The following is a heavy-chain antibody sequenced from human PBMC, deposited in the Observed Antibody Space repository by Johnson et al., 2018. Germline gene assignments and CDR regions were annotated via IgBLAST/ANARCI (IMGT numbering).Heavy chain of an antibody. J-gene: IGHJ3*02. CDR1: GLTFSIYS. V-gene: IGHV3-21*01. CDR3: ARDRSSSSWFPDAFDI. CDR2: ISSSSVYI. D-gene: IGHD6-13*01. Sequence: VQLVQSGGGLVKXGGSLRLXCAASGLTFSIYSMNWVRQAPGKGLEWVSCISSSSVYIFYADSVKGRFTISRDNAKNSMYLEMASLRAEDTAMYSCARDRSSSSWFPDAFDIWGQGTVVTVAS.